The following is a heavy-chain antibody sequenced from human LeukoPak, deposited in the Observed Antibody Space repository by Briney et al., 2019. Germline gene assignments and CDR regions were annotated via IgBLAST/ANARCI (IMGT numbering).Heavy chain of an antibody. CDR3: ARDPRGATVDAFDI. Sequence: PGGSLRLSCAASGFTFSSYWMSWVRQAPGKGLEWVANIKQDGSEKYYVDSVKGRFTISRDNAKNSLYLQMNSLRAEDTAVYYCARDPRGATVDAFDIWGQGTMVTVSS. CDR2: IKQDGSEK. CDR1: GFTFSSYW. D-gene: IGHD1-26*01. V-gene: IGHV3-7*01. J-gene: IGHJ3*02.